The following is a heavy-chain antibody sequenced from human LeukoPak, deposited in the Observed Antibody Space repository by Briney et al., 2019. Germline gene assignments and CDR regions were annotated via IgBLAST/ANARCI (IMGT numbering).Heavy chain of an antibody. J-gene: IGHJ4*02. V-gene: IGHV4-59*12. CDR1: GGSISSYY. D-gene: IGHD3-3*01. CDR2: IYYSGST. CDR3: AREGRFLEWLFL. Sequence: SETLSLTCTVSGGSISSYYWSWIRQPPGKGLEWIGYIYYSGSTNYNPSLKSRVTISVDTSKNQFSLKLSSVTAADTAVYYCAREGRFLEWLFLWGQGTLVTVSS.